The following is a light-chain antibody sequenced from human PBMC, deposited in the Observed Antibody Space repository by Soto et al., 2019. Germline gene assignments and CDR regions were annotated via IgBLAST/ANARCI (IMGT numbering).Light chain of an antibody. V-gene: IGLV2-14*03. CDR2: DVS. CDR1: SSDVGGYDY. J-gene: IGLJ2*01. CDR3: SSFTSSTTVI. Sequence: QSALTQPASVSGSPGQSTSISCTGTSSDVGGYDYVSWYQQHPGKAPKLIIYDVSDRPSGVSYRFSGSKSGNTASLTISGLQAEDEADYYCSSFTSSTTVIFGEGTKLTVL.